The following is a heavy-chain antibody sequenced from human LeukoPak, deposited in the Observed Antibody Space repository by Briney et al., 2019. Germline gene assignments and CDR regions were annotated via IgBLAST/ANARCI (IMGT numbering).Heavy chain of an antibody. CDR3: ATPYCSSTSCYSYYFDY. V-gene: IGHV1-24*01. CDR2: FDPEDGET. Sequence: ASVKVSCKVSGYTLTELSMHWVRQAPGKGLEWMGGFDPEDGETIYAQKFQGRVTMTEDTSTDTAYMELSSLRSEDTAVYYCATPYCSSTSCYSYYFDYWGQGTLVTVSS. CDR1: GYTLTELS. D-gene: IGHD2-2*01. J-gene: IGHJ4*02.